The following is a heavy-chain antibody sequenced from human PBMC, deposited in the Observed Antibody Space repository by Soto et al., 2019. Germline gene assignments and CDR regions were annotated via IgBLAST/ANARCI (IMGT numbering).Heavy chain of an antibody. CDR2: IKSKTDGGTT. Sequence: EVQLVESGGGLVKPGGSLRLSCAASGFTFSNAWMSWVRQAPGKGLEWVGRIKSKTDGGTTDYAAPVKGRFTISRDDSKNTLYLQMNSLKTEDTAVYYCTTAYTADFDWLPQKDYWGQGTLVTVSS. D-gene: IGHD3-9*01. CDR3: TTAYTADFDWLPQKDY. CDR1: GFTFSNAW. J-gene: IGHJ4*02. V-gene: IGHV3-15*01.